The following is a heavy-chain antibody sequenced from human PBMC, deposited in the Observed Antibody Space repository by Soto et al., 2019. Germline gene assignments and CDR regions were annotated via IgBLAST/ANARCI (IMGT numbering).Heavy chain of an antibody. CDR2: IYYSGST. D-gene: IGHD4-17*01. V-gene: IGHV4-31*02. CDR3: ARDEELNYSDYGGPDHYHGMEV. Sequence: PSEWPSISCVFSCGRVNSSGYYWSWHRQHPGNGLELIVYIYYSGSTYYNPSLKSRASIAVDTSKNQFSMKLSSVTAADTAVYYCARDEELNYSDYGGPDHYHGMEVWGQGTPVTVSS. CDR1: CGRVNSSGYY. J-gene: IGHJ6*02.